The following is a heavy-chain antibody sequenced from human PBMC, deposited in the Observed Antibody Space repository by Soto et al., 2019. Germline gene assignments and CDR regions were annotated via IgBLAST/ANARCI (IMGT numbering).Heavy chain of an antibody. CDR3: ARLGSSTSFDY. CDR1: GGSFSGYY. V-gene: IGHV4-34*01. J-gene: IGHJ4*02. D-gene: IGHD6-6*01. Sequence: SETLSLTCAVYGGSFSGYYWSWIRQPPGKGLEWIGEINHSGSTNYNPSLKSRVTISVDTSKNQFSLKLSSVTAADTAVYYCARLGSSTSFDYWGQGTRVTVAS. CDR2: INHSGST.